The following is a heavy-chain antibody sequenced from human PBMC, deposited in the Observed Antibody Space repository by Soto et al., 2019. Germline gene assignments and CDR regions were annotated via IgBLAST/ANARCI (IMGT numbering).Heavy chain of an antibody. CDR1: GFTFSSYA. Sequence: GGALRLSCAASGFTFSSYAMSGGRQAPGKGLEWVSAISGSGGSTYYADSVKGRFTISRDNSKNTLYLQMNSLRAEDTAVYYCAKSPPFWSGYPIWGQGTLVTVPQ. CDR3: AKSPPFWSGYPI. V-gene: IGHV3-23*01. J-gene: IGHJ4*02. D-gene: IGHD3-3*01. CDR2: ISGSGGST.